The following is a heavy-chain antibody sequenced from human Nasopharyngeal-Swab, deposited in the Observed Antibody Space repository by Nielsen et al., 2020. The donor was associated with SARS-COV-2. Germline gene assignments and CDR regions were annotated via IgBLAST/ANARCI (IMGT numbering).Heavy chain of an antibody. CDR1: GGTFSSYA. CDR3: ASSLGPANYYYYGMDV. D-gene: IGHD2-2*01. J-gene: IGHJ6*02. Sequence: SVKVSCKASGGTFSSYAISWVRQAPGQGLEWMGGIIPIFGTANYAQKFQGRITITADESTSTAYMELSSLRSEDTAVYYCASSLGPANYYYYGMDVWGQGTTVTVSS. V-gene: IGHV1-69*13. CDR2: IIPIFGTA.